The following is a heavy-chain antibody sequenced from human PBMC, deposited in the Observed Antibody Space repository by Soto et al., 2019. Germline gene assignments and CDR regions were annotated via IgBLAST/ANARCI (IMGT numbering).Heavy chain of an antibody. CDR3: TRPSTSYYYGSGSSYYYYGMDV. J-gene: IGHJ6*02. V-gene: IGHV3-73*01. CDR2: IRSKANSYAT. D-gene: IGHD3-10*01. CDR1: GFTFSGSA. Sequence: GGSLRLSCAASGFTFSGSAMHWVRQASGKGLEWVGRIRSKANSYATAYAASVKGRFTISRDDSKNTAYLQMNSLKTEDTAVYYCTRPSTSYYYGSGSSYYYYGMDVWGQGTTVTVSS.